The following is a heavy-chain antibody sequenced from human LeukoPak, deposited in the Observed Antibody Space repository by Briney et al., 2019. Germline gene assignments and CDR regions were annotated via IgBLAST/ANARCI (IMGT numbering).Heavy chain of an antibody. D-gene: IGHD4-23*01. Sequence: GRSLRLSCAASGFTFISYGMRWVRQAPGKGLEWVAVISYDGTNKYYADSVKGRFTISRDNSKNTLYLQMNSLRAEDTAVYYCARGGGYFDYWGQGTLVTVSS. V-gene: IGHV3-30*03. CDR2: ISYDGTNK. J-gene: IGHJ4*02. CDR1: GFTFISYG. CDR3: ARGGGYFDY.